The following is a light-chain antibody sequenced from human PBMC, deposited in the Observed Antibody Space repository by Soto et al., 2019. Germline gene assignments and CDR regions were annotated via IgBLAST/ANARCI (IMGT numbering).Light chain of an antibody. J-gene: IGLJ1*01. Sequence: QPALTQPASVSGSPGQSITISCTGTSSDVGSYNYVSWYQQHPGKAPNLIIYAVSHRPSGVSNRFSASKSGNTASLAISGLQADDEADYYCSSYTSSNTYVFGTGTKVTVL. CDR1: SSDVGSYNY. CDR2: AVS. V-gene: IGLV2-14*01. CDR3: SSYTSSNTYV.